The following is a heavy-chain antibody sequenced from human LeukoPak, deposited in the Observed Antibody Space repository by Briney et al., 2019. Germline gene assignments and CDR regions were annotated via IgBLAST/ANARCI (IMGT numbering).Heavy chain of an antibody. Sequence: GGSLRLSCAASGFTVSSNYMSWVRQAPGKGLEWVSVIYSGGSTCYADSVKGRFTISRDNSKNTLYLQMNSLRAEDTAVYYCARGPLYYYYYGMDVWGQGTTVTVSS. J-gene: IGHJ6*02. V-gene: IGHV3-53*01. CDR2: IYSGGST. CDR3: ARGPLYYYYYGMDV. CDR1: GFTVSSNY.